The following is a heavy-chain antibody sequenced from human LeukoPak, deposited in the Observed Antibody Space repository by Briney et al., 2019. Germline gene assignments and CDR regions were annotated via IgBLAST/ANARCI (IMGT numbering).Heavy chain of an antibody. Sequence: KSGGSLRLSCAASGFTFSSYSMNWVRQAPGKGLEWVSSISGSSTYTYYADSVRGRFTISRDNAKNSLYLQMNSLRAEATAVYYCARGTTGGYSPSHWGQGTLVTVSS. CDR3: ARGTTGGYSPSH. J-gene: IGHJ4*02. CDR1: GFTFSSYS. D-gene: IGHD5-12*01. V-gene: IGHV3-21*01. CDR2: ISGSSTYT.